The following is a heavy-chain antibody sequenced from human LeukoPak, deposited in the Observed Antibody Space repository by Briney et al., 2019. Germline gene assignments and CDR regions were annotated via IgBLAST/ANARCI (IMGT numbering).Heavy chain of an antibody. CDR3: AREDYGDYSEYYFDY. Sequence: GGPLRLSCAASGFTFSSYWMHWVRQAPGKGLVWVSRINSDGSSTSYADSVKGRFTISRDNAKNTLYLQMNSLRAEDTAVYYCAREDYGDYSEYYFDYWGQGTLVTVSS. CDR2: INSDGSST. CDR1: GFTFSSYW. J-gene: IGHJ4*02. D-gene: IGHD4-17*01. V-gene: IGHV3-74*01.